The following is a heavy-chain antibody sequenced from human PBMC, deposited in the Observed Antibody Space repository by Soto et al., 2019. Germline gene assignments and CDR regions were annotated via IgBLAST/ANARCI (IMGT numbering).Heavy chain of an antibody. CDR2: IYYSGGT. CDR1: GGSISSYY. J-gene: IGHJ4*02. V-gene: IGHV4-59*01. CDR3: ARGVHSSAYYYDY. D-gene: IGHD3-22*01. Sequence: QVQLQESGPGLVKPSETLSLTCTVSGGSISSYYWSWIRQPPGKGLEWIGYIYYSGGTNYNPSLKSRVTISIDTSKNQFSLKLSSVTAADTAVYYCARGVHSSAYYYDYWGQGTLVTVSS.